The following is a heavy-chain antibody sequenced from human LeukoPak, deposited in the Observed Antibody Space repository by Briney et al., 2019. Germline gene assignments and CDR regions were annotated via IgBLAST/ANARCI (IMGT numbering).Heavy chain of an antibody. CDR3: ARVGHYYGSGSYYNPWDYYYGMDV. J-gene: IGHJ6*04. CDR2: IYYSGST. D-gene: IGHD3-10*01. CDR1: GGSISSYY. V-gene: IGHV4-59*01. Sequence: PSETLSLTCTVSGGSISSYYWSWIRQPPGKGLEWIGYIYYSGSTNYNPSLKSRVTISVDTSKNQFSLKLSSVTAADTAVYYWARVGHYYGSGSYYNPWDYYYGMDVWGKGTTVTVSS.